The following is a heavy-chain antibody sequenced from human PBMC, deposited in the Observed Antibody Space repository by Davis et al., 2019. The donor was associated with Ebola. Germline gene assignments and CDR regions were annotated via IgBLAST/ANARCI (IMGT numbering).Heavy chain of an antibody. CDR3: ASLRRTITGMDDSFDI. Sequence: GESLKISCKDSGNSFSSHWIGWVRQMPGKGLEWIGIIYTGDSDTRYSPSFRGQVTISADKSTKTAFLQWSSLKASDTAMYYCASLRRTITGMDDSFDIWGQGTMVTVSS. V-gene: IGHV5-51*01. CDR2: IYTGDSDT. J-gene: IGHJ3*02. CDR1: GNSFSSHW. D-gene: IGHD2-8*02.